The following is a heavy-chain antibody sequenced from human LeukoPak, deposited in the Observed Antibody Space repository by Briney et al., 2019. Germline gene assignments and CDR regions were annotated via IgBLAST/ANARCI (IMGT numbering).Heavy chain of an antibody. J-gene: IGHJ6*02. CDR1: GFTVSSNY. Sequence: GGSLRLSCAASGFTVSSNYMSWVRQAPGKGLEWVSVIYSGGSTYYADSVKGRFTISRDNSKNTLYLQINSLRAEDTAVYYCAGTTTYYYDGSGYVYYYYGMDVWGQGTTVTVSS. CDR2: IYSGGST. D-gene: IGHD3-22*01. V-gene: IGHV3-53*01. CDR3: AGTTTYYYDGSGYVYYYYGMDV.